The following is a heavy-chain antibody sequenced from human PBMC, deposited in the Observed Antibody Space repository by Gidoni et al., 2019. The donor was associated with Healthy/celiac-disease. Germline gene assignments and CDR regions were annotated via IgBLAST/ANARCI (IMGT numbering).Heavy chain of an antibody. CDR3: ARGIFTAQKGVGYYYYGMDV. J-gene: IGHJ6*02. D-gene: IGHD2-21*01. V-gene: IGHV3-21*01. Sequence: EVQLVESGGGLVKPGGSLRLSCAAAGFTFSSNSMNWVRQAPGKGLEWVSSISSSSSYIYYADSVKGRFTISRDNAKNSLYLQMNSLRAEDTAVYYCARGIFTAQKGVGYYYYGMDVWGQGTTVTVSS. CDR1: GFTFSSNS. CDR2: ISSSSSYI.